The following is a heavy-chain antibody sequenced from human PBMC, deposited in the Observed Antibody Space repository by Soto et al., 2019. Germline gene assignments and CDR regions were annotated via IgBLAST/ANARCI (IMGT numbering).Heavy chain of an antibody. CDR2: INAGNGNT. D-gene: IGHD4-17*01. Sequence: ASVKVSFKASGYTFTSYAMHWVRQAPGQRLEWMGWINAGNGNTKYSQKFQGRVTITRDTSASTAYMELSSLRSEDTAVYYCASGGDWGDYYGAFDIWGQGTMVTVSS. V-gene: IGHV1-3*01. CDR1: GYTFTSYA. CDR3: ASGGDWGDYYGAFDI. J-gene: IGHJ3*02.